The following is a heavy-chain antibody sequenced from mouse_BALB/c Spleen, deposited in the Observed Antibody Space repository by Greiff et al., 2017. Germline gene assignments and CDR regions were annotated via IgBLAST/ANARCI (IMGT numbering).Heavy chain of an antibody. CDR3: APAFITTATPFAY. J-gene: IGHJ3*01. V-gene: IGHV2-9*02. D-gene: IGHD1-2*01. Sequence: QVQLKQSGPGLVAPSQSLSITCTVSGFSLTSYGVHWVRQPPGKGLEWLGVIWAGGSTNYNSALMSRLSISKDNSKSQVFLKMNSLQTDDTAMYYSAPAFITTATPFAYWGQGTLVTVSA. CDR1: GFSLTSYG. CDR2: IWAGGST.